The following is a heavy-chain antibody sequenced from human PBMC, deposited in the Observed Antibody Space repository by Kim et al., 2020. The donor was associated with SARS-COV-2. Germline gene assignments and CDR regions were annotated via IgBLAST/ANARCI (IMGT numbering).Heavy chain of an antibody. D-gene: IGHD3-3*01. J-gene: IGHJ6*02. V-gene: IGHV7-4-1*02. CDR1: GYTFTSYA. Sequence: ASVKVSCKASGYTFTSYAMNWVRQAPGQGLEWMGWINTNTGNPTYAQGFTGRFVFSLDTSVITAYLQISSLKAEDTAVYYCASGPYDFWSGYPMLENYYYYYYGMDVWGQGTTVTVSS. CDR2: INTNTGNP. CDR3: ASGPYDFWSGYPMLENYYYYYYGMDV.